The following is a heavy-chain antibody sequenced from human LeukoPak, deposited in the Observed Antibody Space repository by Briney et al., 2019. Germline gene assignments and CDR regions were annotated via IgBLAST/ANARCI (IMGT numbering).Heavy chain of an antibody. V-gene: IGHV3-23*01. CDR3: ARQAPSVGYDYYYYYYMDV. Sequence: GGSLRLSCAASGFTFSSYAMSWVRQAPGKGLEWVSAISGSGGSTYYADSVKGRFTISRDNSKNTLYLQMNSLRAEDTAVYYCARQAPSVGYDYYYYYYMDVWGKGTTVTVSS. CDR1: GFTFSSYA. CDR2: ISGSGGST. D-gene: IGHD5-12*01. J-gene: IGHJ6*03.